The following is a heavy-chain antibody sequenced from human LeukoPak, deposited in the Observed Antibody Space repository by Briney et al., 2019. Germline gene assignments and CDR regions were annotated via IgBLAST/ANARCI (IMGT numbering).Heavy chain of an antibody. V-gene: IGHV3-9*01. Sequence: GGSLRLSCAASGFTFDDYAMHWVRQAPGKGLEWVSGISWNSGSIGYADSVKGRFTTSRDNAKNSLYLQMNSLRAEDTALYYCAKGLWFGEFHPFDYWGQGTLVTVSS. CDR2: ISWNSGSI. J-gene: IGHJ4*02. D-gene: IGHD3-10*01. CDR3: AKGLWFGEFHPFDY. CDR1: GFTFDDYA.